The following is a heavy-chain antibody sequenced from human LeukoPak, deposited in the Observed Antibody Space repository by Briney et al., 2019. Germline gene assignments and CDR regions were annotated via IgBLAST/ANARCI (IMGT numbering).Heavy chain of an antibody. CDR1: GGSISSYY. D-gene: IGHD3-10*01. V-gene: IGHV4-59*01. CDR3: ARDGGGFDL. Sequence: PSETLSLTCIVSGGSISSYYWSWIRQPPGKGLEWIGYIYDSGSTKYNPSLKSRVNTSVDTSKNQFSLKLRSVTAADTAVYFCARDGGGFDLWGRGTLVTVSS. J-gene: IGHJ2*01. CDR2: IYDSGST.